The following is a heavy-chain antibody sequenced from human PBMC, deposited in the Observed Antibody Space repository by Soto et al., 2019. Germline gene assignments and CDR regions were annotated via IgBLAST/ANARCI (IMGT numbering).Heavy chain of an antibody. D-gene: IGHD3-22*01. V-gene: IGHV3-30-3*01. CDR1: GFTFSSYA. Sequence: GGSLSLSCAASGFTFSSYAMHWVRHAPGKGLEWVAVISYDGSNKYYADSVKGRFTISRDNSKNTLYLQMNSLRAEDTAVYYCARDLRHYYDGPDYWGQGTLVTVSS. CDR2: ISYDGSNK. CDR3: ARDLRHYYDGPDY. J-gene: IGHJ4*02.